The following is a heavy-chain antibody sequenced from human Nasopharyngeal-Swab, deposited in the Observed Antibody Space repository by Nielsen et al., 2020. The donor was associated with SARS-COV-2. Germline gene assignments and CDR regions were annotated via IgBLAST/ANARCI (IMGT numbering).Heavy chain of an antibody. CDR1: GFTFSSYA. Sequence: GESLKISCAASGFTFSSYAMSWVRQAPGKGLEWVGRIKSKTDGGTTDYAAPVKGRFTISRDDSKNTLYLQMNSLKTEDTAVYYCTTVIYYYDSSGYSNGAFDIWGQGTRVTVSS. D-gene: IGHD3-22*01. CDR2: IKSKTDGGTT. V-gene: IGHV3-15*01. J-gene: IGHJ3*02. CDR3: TTVIYYYDSSGYSNGAFDI.